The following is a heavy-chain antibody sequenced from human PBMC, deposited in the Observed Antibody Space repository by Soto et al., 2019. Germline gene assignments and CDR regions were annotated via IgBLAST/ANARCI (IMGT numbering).Heavy chain of an antibody. CDR2: ISAYNGNT. J-gene: IGHJ5*02. CDR1: GYTFTSYG. CDR3: ARDGRAFFVVVVPAAKNWFDP. V-gene: IGHV1-18*01. D-gene: IGHD2-2*01. Sequence: ASVKVSCKASGYTFTSYGISWVRQAPGQGLEWMGWISAYNGNTNYAQKLQGRATMTTDTSTSTAYMELRSLRSDDTAVYYCARDGRAFFVVVVPAAKNWFDPWGQGTLVTVSS.